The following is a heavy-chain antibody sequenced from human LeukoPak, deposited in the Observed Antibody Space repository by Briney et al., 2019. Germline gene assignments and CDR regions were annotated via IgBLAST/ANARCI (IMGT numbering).Heavy chain of an antibody. D-gene: IGHD3-16*01. J-gene: IGHJ5*02. CDR3: ARFTRRNWFDP. CDR2: IYYSGST. CDR1: GGSISSYY. V-gene: IGHV4-59*01. Sequence: SETLSLTCTVSGGSISSYYWSWIRQPPGKGLEWIGYIYYSGSTNYNPPLKSRVTISVDTSKNQFSLKLSSVTAADTAVYYCARFTRRNWFDPWGQGTLVTVSS.